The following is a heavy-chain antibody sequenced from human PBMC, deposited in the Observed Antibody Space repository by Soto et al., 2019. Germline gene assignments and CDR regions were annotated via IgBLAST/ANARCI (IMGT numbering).Heavy chain of an antibody. CDR1: GGSFSGYY. J-gene: IGHJ4*02. CDR3: ARDRPLVVATIGLFDY. V-gene: IGHV4-34*01. Sequence: PSETLSLTCAVYGGSFSGYYWSWIRQPPGKGLEWIGEINHSGSTNYNPSLKSRVTISVDTPKNQFPLKLSSVTAADTAVYYCARDRPLVVATIGLFDYWGQGTLVTVSS. CDR2: INHSGST. D-gene: IGHD5-12*01.